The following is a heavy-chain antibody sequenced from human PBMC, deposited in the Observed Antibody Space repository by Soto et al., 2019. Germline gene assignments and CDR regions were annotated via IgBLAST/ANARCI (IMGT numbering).Heavy chain of an antibody. CDR2: ISPAGYTM. V-gene: IGHV3-11*01. D-gene: IGHD5-18*01. J-gene: IGHJ4*02. CDR1: GLTFGDDY. CDR3: AKGREYGYANT. Sequence: PGGSLRLSCAASGLTFGDDYTSWIRQAPGKGLEWVSYISPAGYTMYYADSVKGRFTISRDNAKSSLYLQMNFLRAEDTAVYYCAKGREYGYANTWGQGTLVTVSS.